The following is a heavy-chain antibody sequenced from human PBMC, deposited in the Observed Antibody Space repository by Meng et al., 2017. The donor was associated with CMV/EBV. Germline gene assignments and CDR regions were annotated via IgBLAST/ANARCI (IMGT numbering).Heavy chain of an antibody. CDR2: IYYSGST. CDR3: ARDNRRGGVDY. CDR1: GGSISSGDYY. D-gene: IGHD3-3*01. J-gene: IGHJ4*02. Sequence: QVLRQESGPGLVKPSQTLALTCTVSGGSISSGDYYWSWIRQPPGKGLEWIGYIYYSGSTYYNPSLKSRVTISVDTSKNQFSLKRSSVTAADTAVYYCARDNRRGGVDYWGQGTLVTVSS. V-gene: IGHV4-30-4*08.